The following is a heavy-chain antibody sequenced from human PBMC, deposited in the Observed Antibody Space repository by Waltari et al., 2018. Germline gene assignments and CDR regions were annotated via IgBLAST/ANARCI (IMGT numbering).Heavy chain of an antibody. J-gene: IGHJ4*02. Sequence: EVQLVESGGGLVQPGRSLRLSCTASGFTVGASAMNWVRTAPGNGLEWVAFIRSKGQGGTTEYAASVSGRFSISRDDSKNVAYLQMNSLKTEDTAVYYCTKFPGFGCQAGGGDCLWGQGTLVTVSS. CDR2: IRSKGQGGTT. D-gene: IGHD2-21*01. V-gene: IGHV3-49*04. CDR3: TKFPGFGCQAGGGDCL. CDR1: GFTVGASA.